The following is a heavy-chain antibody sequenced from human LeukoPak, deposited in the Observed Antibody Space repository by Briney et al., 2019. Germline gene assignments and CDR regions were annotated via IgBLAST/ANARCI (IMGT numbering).Heavy chain of an antibody. V-gene: IGHV3-53*01. CDR3: AKDLHYYTSDV. CDR1: GFTVSSNY. Sequence: PGGSLRLSCAASGFTVSSNYMTWVRQAPGKGLEWVSIFYGGETTYYADSVKGRFTISRDNAKNSLSLQMNSLTVEDAAVYYCAKDLHYYTSDVWGQGTTVTVSS. J-gene: IGHJ6*02. D-gene: IGHD3-22*01. CDR2: FYGGETT.